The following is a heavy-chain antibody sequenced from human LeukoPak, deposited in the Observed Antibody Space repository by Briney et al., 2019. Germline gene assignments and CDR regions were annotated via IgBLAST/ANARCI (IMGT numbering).Heavy chain of an antibody. CDR2: IKQDGSEK. V-gene: IGHV3-7*01. CDR3: ATRWNYGSGSYRY. Sequence: GGSLRLSCAASGFTFSSYWMSWVRQAPGKGLEWVANIKQDGSEKYYVDSVKGRFTISRDNAKNSLYLQMNSLRAEDTAVYYCATRWNYGSGSYRYWGQGTLVTVSS. J-gene: IGHJ4*02. CDR1: GFTFSSYW. D-gene: IGHD3-10*01.